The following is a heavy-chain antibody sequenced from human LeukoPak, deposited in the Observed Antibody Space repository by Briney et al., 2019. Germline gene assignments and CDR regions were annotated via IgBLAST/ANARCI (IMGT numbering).Heavy chain of an antibody. Sequence: SETLPLTCAVSGGSISSGGYSWSWIRQPPGTGLEWIGYIYHSGSTYYNPSLKSRVTISVDRSKNQFSLKLSSVTAADTAVYYCARGELETGYNWFDPWGQGTLVTVSS. CDR3: ARGELETGYNWFDP. CDR1: GGSISSGGYS. CDR2: IYHSGST. V-gene: IGHV4-30-2*01. J-gene: IGHJ5*02. D-gene: IGHD1-7*01.